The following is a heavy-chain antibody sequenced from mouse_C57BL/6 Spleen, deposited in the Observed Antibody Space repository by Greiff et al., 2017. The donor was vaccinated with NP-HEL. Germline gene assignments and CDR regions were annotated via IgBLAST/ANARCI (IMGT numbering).Heavy chain of an antibody. D-gene: IGHD1-1*01. CDR3: ARFRITTVVATDAMDY. Sequence: QVQLKQSGAELVKPGASVKISCKASGYAFSSYWMNWVKQRPGKGLEWIGQIYPGDGDTNYNGKFKGKATLTAYKSSSTDYMQLSSLTSEDSSVSFCARFRITTVVATDAMDYWGQGTSVTVSS. CDR2: IYPGDGDT. J-gene: IGHJ4*01. V-gene: IGHV1-80*01. CDR1: GYAFSSYW.